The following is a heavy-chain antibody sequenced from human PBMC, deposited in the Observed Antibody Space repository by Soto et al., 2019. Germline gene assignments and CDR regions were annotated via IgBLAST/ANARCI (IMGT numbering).Heavy chain of an antibody. D-gene: IGHD2-15*01. CDR2: IYYSGST. CDR3: GRLPNCNYGKCYGYYFDY. J-gene: IGHJ4*02. Sequence: SETLSLTCTVSGGSISSYYWSWIRQPPGKGLEWIGYIYYSGSTNYNPSLKSRVTMTTDTSTNTAYMELRSLRSDDTAVYYCGRLPNCNYGKCYGYYFDYWGQGTLVTVSS. V-gene: IGHV4-59*01. CDR1: GGSISSYY.